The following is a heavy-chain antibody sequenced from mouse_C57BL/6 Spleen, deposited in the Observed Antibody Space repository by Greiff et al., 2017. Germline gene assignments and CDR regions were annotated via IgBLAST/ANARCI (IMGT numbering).Heavy chain of an antibody. CDR1: GYTFTSYW. V-gene: IGHV1-69*01. Sequence: QVQLQQPGAELVMPGASVKLSCKASGYTFTSYWMHWVKQRPGQGLEWIGEIDPSDSYTNYNQKFKGKSTLTVDKSSSTAYMQLSSLTSEDSAVYYCARSGSRGAMDYWGQGTSVTVSS. CDR2: IDPSDSYT. CDR3: ARSGSRGAMDY. J-gene: IGHJ4*01. D-gene: IGHD3-1*01.